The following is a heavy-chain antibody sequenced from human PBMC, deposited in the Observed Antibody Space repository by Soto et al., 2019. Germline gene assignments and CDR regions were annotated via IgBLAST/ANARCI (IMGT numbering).Heavy chain of an antibody. V-gene: IGHV4-34*01. CDR3: ARALGYSYGHLPIDY. CDR1: GGSFSGYY. CDR2: INHSGST. D-gene: IGHD5-18*01. J-gene: IGHJ4*02. Sequence: QVQLQQWGAGLLKPSETLSLTCAVYGGSFSGYYWSWIRQPPGQGLEWIGEINHSGSTNYNPSLKSRVTISVDTSKNQFSLKLSSVTAADTAVYYCARALGYSYGHLPIDYWGQGTLVTVSS.